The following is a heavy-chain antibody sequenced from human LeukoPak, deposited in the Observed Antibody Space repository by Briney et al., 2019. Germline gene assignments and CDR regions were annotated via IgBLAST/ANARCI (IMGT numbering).Heavy chain of an antibody. CDR2: INPDGSTT. J-gene: IGHJ4*02. Sequence: GGSLRLSCAASGFTFSVFWMHWVRQAPGTGPVWVSRINPDGSTTSYADSVKGRFTTSRDNAKNTLYLQISSLRAEDTAVYYCARDMWGTFDYWGQGTLVTVSS. V-gene: IGHV3-74*01. CDR1: GFTFSVFW. D-gene: IGHD7-27*01. CDR3: ARDMWGTFDY.